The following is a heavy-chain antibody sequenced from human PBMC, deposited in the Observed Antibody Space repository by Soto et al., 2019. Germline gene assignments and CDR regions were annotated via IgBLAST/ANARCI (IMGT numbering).Heavy chain of an antibody. V-gene: IGHV3-33*01. J-gene: IGHJ5*02. D-gene: IGHD2-15*01. CDR2: IWYDGSKD. Sequence: QVQLVESGGGVVQPGRSLRLSCATSGFTFSDYGFHWVRQAPGKGLEWVAVIWYDGSKDYYADSVRGRFTVFRDNSQNTIHLQMNSVRVEDTGVYYCARDGCSGGSCLVDPWGQGTLVTVSP. CDR3: ARDGCSGGSCLVDP. CDR1: GFTFSDYG.